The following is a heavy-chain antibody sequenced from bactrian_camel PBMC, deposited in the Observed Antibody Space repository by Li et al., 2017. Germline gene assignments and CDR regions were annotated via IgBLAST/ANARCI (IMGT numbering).Heavy chain of an antibody. CDR1: GYTYSSAC. CDR2: VTHSGRYT. V-gene: IGHV3S6*01. Sequence: HVQLVESGGGLVQPGGSLRLSCAASGYTYSSACMGWFRQVPGKGREWDASVTHSGRYTYYPDSVKGRFTIARDNANSTIYLQMNNLKPEDTALYYCAADRALDDDCDVGSLYTDFAYWGQGTQVTVS. D-gene: IGHD1*01. CDR3: AADRALDDDCDVGSLYTDFAY. J-gene: IGHJ6*01.